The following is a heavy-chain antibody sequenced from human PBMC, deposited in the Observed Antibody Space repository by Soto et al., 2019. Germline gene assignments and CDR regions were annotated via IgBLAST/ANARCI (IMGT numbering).Heavy chain of an antibody. Sequence: PSETLSLTCAVYGGSFSGYYWSWIRQPPGKGLEWIGEINHSGSTNYNPSLKSRVTISVDTSKNQFSLKLSSVTAAGTAVYYCARGGVYDFWSAYYYYYRMDVWGQGTTVTVSS. CDR3: ARGGVYDFWSAYYYYYRMDV. V-gene: IGHV4-34*01. CDR1: GGSFSGYY. D-gene: IGHD3-3*01. J-gene: IGHJ6*02. CDR2: INHSGST.